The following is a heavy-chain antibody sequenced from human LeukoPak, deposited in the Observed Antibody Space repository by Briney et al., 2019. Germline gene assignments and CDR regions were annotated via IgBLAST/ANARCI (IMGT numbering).Heavy chain of an antibody. CDR2: ISSSGSTI. Sequence: PGGSLRLSCAASGFTFSSYEMNWVRQAPGKGLEWVSYISSSGSTIYYADSVKGRFTISRDNAKNSLYLQMNSLRAEDTAVYYCAREPQTYYYGSGSYYYDYWGQGTLVTVSS. CDR3: AREPQTYYYGSGSYYYDY. D-gene: IGHD3-10*01. CDR1: GFTFSSYE. J-gene: IGHJ4*02. V-gene: IGHV3-48*03.